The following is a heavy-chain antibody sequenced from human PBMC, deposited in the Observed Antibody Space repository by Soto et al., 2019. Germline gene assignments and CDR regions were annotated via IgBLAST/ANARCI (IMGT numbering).Heavy chain of an antibody. CDR3: ARDRPYSSGWYPNPPYSMDV. Sequence: PGGSLRLSCAASGFTFISYAMSWVRQAPGKGLEWVSSISGSGGRTYYADSVKGRFTISRDNAKNSLYLQMNSLRAEDTAVYYCARDRPYSSGWYPNPPYSMDVWGQGTTVTVSS. J-gene: IGHJ6*02. CDR1: GFTFISYA. V-gene: IGHV3-23*01. D-gene: IGHD6-19*01. CDR2: ISGSGGRT.